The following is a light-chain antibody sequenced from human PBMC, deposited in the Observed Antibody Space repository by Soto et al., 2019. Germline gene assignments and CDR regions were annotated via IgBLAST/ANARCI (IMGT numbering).Light chain of an antibody. J-gene: IGLJ2*01. V-gene: IGLV1-51*01. CDR2: DNN. CDR3: GTWDTSLSAVV. Sequence: QSLLTQPPSVSAAPGQKVTISCSGSSSNIGNNYVSWYQRLPGTAPKLLIYDNNERPSGIPDRFSGSKSGTSATLGITGLQTGDEADYYCGTWDTSLSAVVFGGGTKVTVL. CDR1: SSNIGNNY.